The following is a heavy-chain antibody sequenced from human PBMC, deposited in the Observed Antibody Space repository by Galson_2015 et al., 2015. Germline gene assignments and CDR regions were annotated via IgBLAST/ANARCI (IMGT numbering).Heavy chain of an antibody. V-gene: IGHV1-46*01. CDR1: GYTFTSYY. J-gene: IGHJ5*02. Sequence: QSGAEVKKPGESLKISCKASGYTFTSYYMHWVRQAPGQGLEWMGIINPSGGSTSYAQKFQGRVTMTRDTSTSTVYMELSSLRSEDTAVYYCARDPTPMPRLVPAARLDPGGQGTLVTVSS. CDR2: INPSGGST. CDR3: ARDPTPMPRLVPAARLDP. D-gene: IGHD2-2*01.